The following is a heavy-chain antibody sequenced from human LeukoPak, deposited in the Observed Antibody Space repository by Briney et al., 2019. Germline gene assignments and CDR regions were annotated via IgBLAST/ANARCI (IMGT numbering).Heavy chain of an antibody. V-gene: IGHV3-30*02. CDR3: AKGDDYGANTRPPKYNWFDP. CDR2: IRYDGNNN. D-gene: IGHD4-23*01. Sequence: PGGSLRLSCAASGFTFTTCAMHWVRQAPGKGLEWVAYIRYDGNNNNHADSVKGRFTISRDNSKDMLYLQMNSLRPEDTAVYYCAKGDDYGANTRPPKYNWFDPWGQGTLVTVSS. J-gene: IGHJ5*02. CDR1: GFTFTTCA.